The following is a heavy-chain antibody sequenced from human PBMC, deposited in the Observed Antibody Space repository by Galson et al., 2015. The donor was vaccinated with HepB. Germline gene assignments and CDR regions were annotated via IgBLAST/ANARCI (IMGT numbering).Heavy chain of an antibody. D-gene: IGHD3-9*01. V-gene: IGHV3-9*01. Sequence: SLRLSCAASGFTFDDYAMHWVRQAPGKGLEWVSGISWNSGRIVYADSVKGRFTISRDNAKNSLYLQMNSLRAEDTALYYCAREIGYDILTGQIDYWGQGTLVTVSS. CDR2: ISWNSGRI. CDR3: AREIGYDILTGQIDY. CDR1: GFTFDDYA. J-gene: IGHJ4*02.